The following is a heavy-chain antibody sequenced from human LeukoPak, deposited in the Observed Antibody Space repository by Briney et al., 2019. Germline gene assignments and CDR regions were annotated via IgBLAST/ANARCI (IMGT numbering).Heavy chain of an antibody. CDR3: ARGVAYFLVAGSWFNDY. D-gene: IGHD3-10*01. J-gene: IGHJ4*02. V-gene: IGHV3-33*08. CDR2: IWYDGSKK. CDR1: GFTFSSYA. Sequence: GGSLRLSCAASGFTFSSYAMHWVRQAPDKGLEWVAVIWYDGSKKYYADSVKGRFTISRDNSKNTLYLQMNSLRAEDTAVYYCARGVAYFLVAGSWFNDYWGQGTPVTVSS.